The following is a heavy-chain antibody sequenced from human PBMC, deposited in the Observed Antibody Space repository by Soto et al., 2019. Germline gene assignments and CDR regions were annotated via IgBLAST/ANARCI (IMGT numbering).Heavy chain of an antibody. Sequence: SETLSLTCVVSGYSISSGYYWGWIRQPPGKELEWIASVYHSGNTFYNPSLKSRVSISLDTSKNQFSLNLNSVTAADTAVYYCARVSSSWPYNWFDPWGQGTLVTVSS. CDR1: GYSISSGYY. J-gene: IGHJ5*02. CDR2: VYHSGNT. V-gene: IGHV4-38-2*01. D-gene: IGHD6-13*01. CDR3: ARVSSSWPYNWFDP.